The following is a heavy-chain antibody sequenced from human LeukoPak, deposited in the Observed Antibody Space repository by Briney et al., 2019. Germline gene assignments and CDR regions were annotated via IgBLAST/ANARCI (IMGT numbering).Heavy chain of an antibody. J-gene: IGHJ6*02. Sequence: ASVKVSCKASGYTFTVYFMHWVRQAPGQGLEWMGWINPDSGGTNSAQKFQGRVTMTRDTSISTAYMELSSLRSDDTAVYYCARDHCTSINCYEYKYYGMDVWGQGTTVTVSS. D-gene: IGHD2-2*01. CDR2: INPDSGGT. CDR1: GYTFTVYF. V-gene: IGHV1-2*02. CDR3: ARDHCTSINCYEYKYYGMDV.